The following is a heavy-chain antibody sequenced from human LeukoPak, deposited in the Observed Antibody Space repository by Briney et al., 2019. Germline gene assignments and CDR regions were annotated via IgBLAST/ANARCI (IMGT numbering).Heavy chain of an antibody. CDR2: INPNSGGT. V-gene: IGHV1-2*02. J-gene: IGHJ4*02. D-gene: IGHD6-19*01. CDR1: GYTFTGYY. CDR3: ARDIGSSGWYSIDY. Sequence: ASVKVSCKASGYTFTGYYMHWVRQAPGQGLEWMGWINPNSGGTNYAQKFQGRVTMTRDTSTSTVYMELSSLRSEDTAVYYCARDIGSSGWYSIDYWGQGTLVTVSS.